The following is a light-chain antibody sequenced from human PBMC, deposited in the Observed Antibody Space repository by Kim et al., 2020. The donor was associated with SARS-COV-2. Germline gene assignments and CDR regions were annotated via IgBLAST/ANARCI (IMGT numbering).Light chain of an antibody. CDR3: QQYNNWPQT. CDR1: QSVSSY. CDR2: GAS. J-gene: IGKJ2*01. Sequence: EIVMTQSPATPSVSPGERATLSCRASQSVSSYLAWYQQKPGQAPRLLIYGASTRATTFPARFSGSGSGTEFTLTISSLQSEDFAFYYCQQYNNWPQTFGQGTKLEI. V-gene: IGKV3-15*01.